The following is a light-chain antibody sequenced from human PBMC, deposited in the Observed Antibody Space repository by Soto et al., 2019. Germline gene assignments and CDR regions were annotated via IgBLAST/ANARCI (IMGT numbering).Light chain of an antibody. J-gene: IGLJ2*01. Sequence: QSALTQSASVSGSPGQSITISCTGSSSDIGDYNYVSWYQQHPGKVPKLLIYDVSNRPSGVSNRFSGSKSGNTASLTISGLQAEDEADYYCSSYTSSTSVVFGGGTKVTVL. CDR3: SSYTSSTSVV. CDR2: DVS. CDR1: SSDIGDYNY. V-gene: IGLV2-14*03.